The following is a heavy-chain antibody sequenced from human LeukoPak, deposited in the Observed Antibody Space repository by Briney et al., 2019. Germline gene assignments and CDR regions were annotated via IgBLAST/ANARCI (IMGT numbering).Heavy chain of an antibody. CDR1: GGSVSSGSYY. CDR3: ARDGHTIFGVVHFGWFDP. Sequence: SSETLSPTCTVSGGSVSSGSYYWSWLRQPPGKGLEWIGYIYYSGSTNYNPSLKSRVTISVDTSKNQFFLKLSSVTAADTAVYYCARDGHTIFGVVHFGWFDPWGQGTLVTVSS. V-gene: IGHV4-61*01. CDR2: IYYSGST. D-gene: IGHD3-3*01. J-gene: IGHJ5*02.